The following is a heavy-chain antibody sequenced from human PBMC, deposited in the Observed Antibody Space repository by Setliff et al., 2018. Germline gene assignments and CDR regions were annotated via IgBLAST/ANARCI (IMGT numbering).Heavy chain of an antibody. D-gene: IGHD5-12*01. CDR1: GFTFSDYY. CDR2: ISTGGGMI. J-gene: IGHJ4*02. CDR3: ARRMCGYADS. Sequence: PGGSLRLSCAASGFTFSDYYMSWIRQAPGKGLGWVSYISTGGGMINYADSVKGRFTISRDNAKSSLYLQMGSLRAEDTAIYYCARRMCGYADSWGQGTLVTVSS. V-gene: IGHV3-11*04.